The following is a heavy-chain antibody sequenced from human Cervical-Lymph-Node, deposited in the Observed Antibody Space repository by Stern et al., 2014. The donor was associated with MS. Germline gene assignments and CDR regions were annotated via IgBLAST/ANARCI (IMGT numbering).Heavy chain of an antibody. D-gene: IGHD2-2*01. CDR3: ARSVPADY. V-gene: IGHV5-51*03. CDR2: IFPGDSDT. CDR1: GYSFTSYW. Sequence: EVQLVQSGAEVKKPGASLKISCKGSGYSFTSYWIGWVRQMPGKGLEWMGIIFPGDSDTRSSPSFQGQVTISADTSISPAYLHWGSLKASDTAMYYCARSVPADYWGQGTLVTVSS. J-gene: IGHJ4*02.